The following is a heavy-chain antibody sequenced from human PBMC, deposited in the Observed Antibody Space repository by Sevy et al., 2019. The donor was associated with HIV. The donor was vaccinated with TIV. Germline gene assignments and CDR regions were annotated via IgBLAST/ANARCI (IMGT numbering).Heavy chain of an antibody. V-gene: IGHV3-30-3*01. J-gene: IGHJ4*02. CDR3: ARVAVEYCTDDCYHRFDY. Sequence: GGSLRLSCAASGFTFTLYAIHWVRQAPGKGLEWVALISYSGTNKYYADSVKGRFTISRDDSKNTDYMQMSNLRTDDTTVYYCARVAVEYCTDDCYHRFDYWGQGTQVTVSS. CDR2: ISYSGTNK. CDR1: GFTFTLYA. D-gene: IGHD2-21*02.